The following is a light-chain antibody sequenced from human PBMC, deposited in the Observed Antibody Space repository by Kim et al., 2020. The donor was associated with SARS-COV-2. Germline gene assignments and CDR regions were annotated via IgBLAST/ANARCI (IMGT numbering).Light chain of an antibody. V-gene: IGLV3-1*01. J-gene: IGLJ2*01. Sequence: VSPGQTASIPCSGDKLGDKYACWYQQKPGRSPVLVIYQDSKRPSGIPERFSGSNSGNTATLTISGTQAMDEADYYCQAWDSSTVVFGGGTQLTVL. CDR2: QDS. CDR3: QAWDSSTVV. CDR1: KLGDKY.